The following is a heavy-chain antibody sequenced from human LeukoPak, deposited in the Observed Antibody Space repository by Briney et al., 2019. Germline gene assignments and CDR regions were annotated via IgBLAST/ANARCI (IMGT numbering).Heavy chain of an antibody. Sequence: GGSLRLSCAASGFTFSSYAMSWVRQAPGKGLEWVSAISGSGGSTYYADSVKGRLTISRDNAKNSLYLQMNSLRAEDTAVYYCAAHYYDSSGYYYTGLDYWGQGTLVTVSS. V-gene: IGHV3-23*01. CDR1: GFTFSSYA. J-gene: IGHJ4*02. CDR3: AAHYYDSSGYYYTGLDY. D-gene: IGHD3-22*01. CDR2: ISGSGGST.